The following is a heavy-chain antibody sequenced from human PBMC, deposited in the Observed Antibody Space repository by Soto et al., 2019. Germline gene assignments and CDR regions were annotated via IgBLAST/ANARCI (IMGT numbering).Heavy chain of an antibody. CDR1: GFTFSSYG. CDR3: ARDIGGSSWWWIFDY. D-gene: IGHD6-13*01. J-gene: IGHJ4*02. V-gene: IGHV3-33*01. Sequence: GGSLRLSCAASGFTFSSYGMHWVRQAPGKGLEWVAVIWYDGSNKYYADSVKGRFTISRDNSKNTLYLQMNSLRAEDTAVYYCARDIGGSSWWWIFDYWGQGTLVTVSS. CDR2: IWYDGSNK.